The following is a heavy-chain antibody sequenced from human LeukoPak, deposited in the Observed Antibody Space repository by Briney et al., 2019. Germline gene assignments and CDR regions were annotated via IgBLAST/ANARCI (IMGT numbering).Heavy chain of an antibody. V-gene: IGHV4-34*01. CDR3: ARGPIKIQLWLLY. Sequence: KPSETLSLTCAVYGGSFRGYYWSWIRQPPGKGLEWIGEINHSGSTNYNPSLKSRVTISVDTSNNQFSLKLSSVTAADTAVYYCARGPIKIQLWLLYWGQGTLVTVSS. CDR1: GGSFRGYY. CDR2: INHSGST. D-gene: IGHD5-18*01. J-gene: IGHJ4*02.